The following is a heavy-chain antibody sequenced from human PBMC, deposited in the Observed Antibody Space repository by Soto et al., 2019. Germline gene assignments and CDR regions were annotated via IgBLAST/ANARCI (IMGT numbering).Heavy chain of an antibody. V-gene: IGHV3-49*04. D-gene: IGHD3-22*01. CDR2: IRSKAHGGTP. J-gene: IGHJ4*02. CDR3: TSSRGYYDSGGYYYYFDY. Sequence: GWSLRLSCTASGFTFGDYAMSWVRQAPGTGLEWVAFIRSKAHGGTPEYAASVKGRFTISRDDSKSIAYLQMNSLNTEDTAVYYCTSSRGYYDSGGYYYYFDYWSQGALVTVSS. CDR1: GFTFGDYA.